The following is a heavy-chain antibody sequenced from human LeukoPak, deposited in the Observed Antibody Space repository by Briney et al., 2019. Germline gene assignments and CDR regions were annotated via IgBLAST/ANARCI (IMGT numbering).Heavy chain of an antibody. Sequence: SETLSLTCTVSGGSISSYYWSWIRQPPGKGLEWIGYIYYSGSTNYNPSLKSRVTISVDTSKNQFSLKLSSVTAADTAVYYCARARYYYDSMVWGQGTLVTVSS. V-gene: IGHV4-59*08. D-gene: IGHD3-22*01. J-gene: IGHJ4*02. CDR3: ARARYYYDSMV. CDR2: IYYSGST. CDR1: GGSISSYY.